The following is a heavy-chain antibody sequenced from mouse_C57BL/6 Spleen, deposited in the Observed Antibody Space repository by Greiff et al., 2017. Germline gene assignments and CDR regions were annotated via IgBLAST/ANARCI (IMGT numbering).Heavy chain of an antibody. D-gene: IGHD1-1*01. V-gene: IGHV1-7*01. CDR1: GYTFTSYW. Sequence: QVHVKQSGAELAKPGASVKLSCKASGYTFTSYWMHWVKQRPGQGLEWIGYINPSSGYTKYNQKFKDKATLTADKSSSTAYMQLSSLTYEDSAVYYCAHLYGSSPEFAYWGQGTLVTVSA. CDR2: INPSSGYT. CDR3: AHLYGSSPEFAY. J-gene: IGHJ3*01.